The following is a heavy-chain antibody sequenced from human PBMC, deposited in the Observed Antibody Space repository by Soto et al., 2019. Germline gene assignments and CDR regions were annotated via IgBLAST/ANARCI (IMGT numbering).Heavy chain of an antibody. D-gene: IGHD3-10*01. Sequence: GGSLRLSCAASGFTFSSYAMHWVRQAPGKGLEWVAVISYDGSNKYYADSVKGRFTISRDNSKNTLYLQMNSLRAEDTAVYYCARGVGGQVGFFSYYYYGMDVWGQGTTVTVSS. CDR2: ISYDGSNK. J-gene: IGHJ6*02. CDR1: GFTFSSYA. V-gene: IGHV3-30-3*01. CDR3: ARGVGGQVGFFSYYYYGMDV.